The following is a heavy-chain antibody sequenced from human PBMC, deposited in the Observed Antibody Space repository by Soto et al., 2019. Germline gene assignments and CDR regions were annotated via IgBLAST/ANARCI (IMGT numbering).Heavy chain of an antibody. D-gene: IGHD2-15*01. J-gene: IGHJ6*03. V-gene: IGHV3-7*01. CDR1: GFTFSSYW. CDR2: IKQDGSEK. CDR3: ARGGLGYCSGGSCYLYYYYMDV. Sequence: GGSLRLSCAASGFTFSSYWMSWVRQAPGKGLEWVANIKQDGSEKYYVDSVKGRFTISRDNAKNSLYLQMNSLRAEDTAVYYCARGGLGYCSGGSCYLYYYYMDVWGKGTTVTVSS.